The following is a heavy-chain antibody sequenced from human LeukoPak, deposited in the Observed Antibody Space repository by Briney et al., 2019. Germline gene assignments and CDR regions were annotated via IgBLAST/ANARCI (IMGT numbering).Heavy chain of an antibody. CDR2: IIPIFGTA. J-gene: IGHJ6*03. Sequence: ASVKVSCKASGGTFSIYAISWVREAPGQGLEWMGGIIPIFGTANYAQKFQGRVTITADESTSTAYMELSSLRSEDTAVYYCARATRADIVVVPAAIEAYYYYYMDVWGKGTTVTVSS. D-gene: IGHD2-2*02. V-gene: IGHV1-69*13. CDR1: GGTFSIYA. CDR3: ARATRADIVVVPAAIEAYYYYYMDV.